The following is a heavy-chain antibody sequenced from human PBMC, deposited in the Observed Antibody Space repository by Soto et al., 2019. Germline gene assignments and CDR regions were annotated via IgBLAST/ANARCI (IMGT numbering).Heavy chain of an antibody. D-gene: IGHD2-15*01. CDR1: GYTFNFYG. Sequence: GASVKVSCKASGYTFNFYGITWVRQAPGQGLEWMGWISGFNGNTNYAADLQGRVTMTTDTSTSTAYMELRGLRSDDTAVYYCARLPFGYSSDSGPWGQGTLVTVSS. CDR3: ARLPFGYSSDSGP. CDR2: ISGFNGNT. J-gene: IGHJ5*02. V-gene: IGHV1-18*01.